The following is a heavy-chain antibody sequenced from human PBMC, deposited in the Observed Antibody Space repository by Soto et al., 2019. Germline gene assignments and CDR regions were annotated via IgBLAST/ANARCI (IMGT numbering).Heavy chain of an antibody. V-gene: IGHV4-34*01. CDR2: IHHSGTT. Sequence: PSETLSLTCTGYGGSFSSFYWSWIRQSPGKGLEWIGEIHHSGTTNYNPSLKSRVTISVDTSKNQFSLELSSVTAADTALYYCVSYVSGTYDRGYLFDFWSQGSLVTVSS. CDR3: VSYVSGTYDRGYLFDF. D-gene: IGHD3-10*01. J-gene: IGHJ4*02. CDR1: GGSFSSFY.